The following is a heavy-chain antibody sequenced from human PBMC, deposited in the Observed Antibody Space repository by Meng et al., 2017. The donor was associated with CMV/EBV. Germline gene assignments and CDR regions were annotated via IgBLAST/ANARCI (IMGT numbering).Heavy chain of an antibody. CDR1: GGSISSSSYY. CDR3: ARGGLYYYDSSGHFDY. CDR2: IYYSGST. V-gene: IGHV4-39*07. J-gene: IGHJ4*02. D-gene: IGHD3-22*01. Sequence: LQLQESGPGLVKPSETLSLTCTVSGGSISSSSYYWGWIRQPPGKGLEWIGSIYYSGSTNYNPSLKSRVTMSVDTSKNQFSLKLSSVTAADTAVYYCARGGLYYYDSSGHFDYWGQGTLVTVSS.